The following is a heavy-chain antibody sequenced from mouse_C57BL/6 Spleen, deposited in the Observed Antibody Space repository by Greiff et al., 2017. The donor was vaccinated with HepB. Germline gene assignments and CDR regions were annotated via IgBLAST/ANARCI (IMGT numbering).Heavy chain of an antibody. CDR2: INPSNGGT. Sequence: VQLQQPGTELVKPGASVKLSCKASGYTFTSYWMHWVKQSPEQGLEWIGNINPSNGGTNYNEKFKSKATLTVDKSSSTAYMQLSSLTSEDSAVYYCARPHYYGSTSFAYWGQGTLVTVSA. V-gene: IGHV1-53*01. CDR1: GYTFTSYW. CDR3: ARPHYYGSTSFAY. J-gene: IGHJ3*01. D-gene: IGHD1-1*01.